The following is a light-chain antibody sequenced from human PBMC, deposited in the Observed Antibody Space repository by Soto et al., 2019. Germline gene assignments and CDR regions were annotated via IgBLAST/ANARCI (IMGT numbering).Light chain of an antibody. V-gene: IGLV2-14*03. J-gene: IGLJ2*01. CDR1: MRDIGAYNL. Sequence: QSVLTQPASVSGSPGQSITISCAGTMRDIGAYNLVSWYQQHPGKAPQLIIYEVRNRPSGISFRYSGSKSGNTASLTISGLQAEDEADYYCSSFTSKSTLIFGGGTKLTVL. CDR3: SSFTSKSTLI. CDR2: EVR.